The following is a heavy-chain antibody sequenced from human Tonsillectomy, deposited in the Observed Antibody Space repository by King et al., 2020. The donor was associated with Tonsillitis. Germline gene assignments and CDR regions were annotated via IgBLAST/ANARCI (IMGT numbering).Heavy chain of an antibody. CDR3: ARVGYYDSSGYLDY. CDR2: IYYSGST. D-gene: IGHD3-22*01. J-gene: IGHJ4*02. Sequence: QLQESGPGLVKPSETLSLTYTVSGGSISSYYWSWIRQPPGKGLEWIGYIYYSGSTNYNPSLKSRVTISVDTSKNQFSLKLSSVTAADTAVYYCARVGYYDSSGYLDYWGQGTLVTVSS. CDR1: GGSISSYY. V-gene: IGHV4-59*01.